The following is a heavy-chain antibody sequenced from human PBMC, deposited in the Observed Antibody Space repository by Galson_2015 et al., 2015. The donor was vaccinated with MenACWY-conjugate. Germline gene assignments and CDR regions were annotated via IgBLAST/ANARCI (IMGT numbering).Heavy chain of an antibody. CDR3: ARDISGFDY. V-gene: IGHV6-1*01. CDR2: TYYRSKWYN. J-gene: IGHJ4*02. Sequence: CAISGDSVSSHRAAWNWIRQSPSRGLEWLGRTYYRSKWYNDYAVSVKSRIIINPDTSKTQFSLHLSSVTPEDTAVYYCARDISGFDYWGQGTLVTVSS. CDR1: GDSVSSHRAA.